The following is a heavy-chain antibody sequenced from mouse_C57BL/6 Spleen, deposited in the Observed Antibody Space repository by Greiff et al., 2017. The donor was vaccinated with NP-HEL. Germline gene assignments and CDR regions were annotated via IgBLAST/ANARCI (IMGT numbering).Heavy chain of an antibody. D-gene: IGHD2-13*01. J-gene: IGHJ4*01. V-gene: IGHV1-62-2*01. CDR1: GYTFTEYT. CDR2: FYPGSGSI. CDR3: ARHEGRRDGDYGYAMDY. Sequence: VQLQQSGAELVKPGASVKLSCKASGYTFTEYTIHWVKQRSGQGLEWIGWFYPGSGSIKYNEKFKDKATLTADKSSSTVYMELSRLTSEDSAVYLCARHEGRRDGDYGYAMDYWGQGTSVTGSS.